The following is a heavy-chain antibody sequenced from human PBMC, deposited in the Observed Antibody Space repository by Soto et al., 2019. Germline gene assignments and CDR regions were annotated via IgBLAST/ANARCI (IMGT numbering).Heavy chain of an antibody. D-gene: IGHD3-3*01. Sequence: SETLSLTCAVSGYSISSSYYWGWIRQPPGKGLEWIGSIYHSGNTLYNPSLKSRVTISVDTSKNQFSLNLNPVTAADTAVYYCARVGFDSIFGVVTSFYFDYWGQGTLVTVSS. CDR2: IYHSGNT. CDR3: ARVGFDSIFGVVTSFYFDY. V-gene: IGHV4-38-2*01. CDR1: GYSISSSYY. J-gene: IGHJ4*02.